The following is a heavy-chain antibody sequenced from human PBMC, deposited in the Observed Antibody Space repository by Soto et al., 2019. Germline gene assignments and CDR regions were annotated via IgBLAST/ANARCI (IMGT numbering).Heavy chain of an antibody. CDR1: GFTFTNAW. CDR3: VDYWHGMDV. CDR2: IASEAGGGAA. V-gene: IGHV3-15*07. J-gene: IGHJ6*02. Sequence: EPQLVDSGGGLVKPGGSLRLSCVASGFTFTNAWINWVRQAPGKGLEWVGRIASEAGGGAAEYAAPIKDRFVLSRDASINTVFLQMNSLKTDDTAVYYCVDYWHGMDVWGHGTTVTVSS. D-gene: IGHD2-8*02.